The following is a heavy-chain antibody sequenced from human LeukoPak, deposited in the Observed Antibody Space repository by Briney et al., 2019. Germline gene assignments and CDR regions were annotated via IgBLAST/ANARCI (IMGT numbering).Heavy chain of an antibody. CDR1: GFAFSTYW. Sequence: GGSLRLSCAASGFAFSTYWMDWVRQAPGKGLEWVSVIYSGGSTYYADSVKGRFTISRDNSKNTLYLQMNSLRAEDTAVYYCASFSLSSWGQGTLVTVSS. CDR3: ASFSLSS. CDR2: IYSGGST. V-gene: IGHV3-66*02. D-gene: IGHD2/OR15-2a*01. J-gene: IGHJ5*02.